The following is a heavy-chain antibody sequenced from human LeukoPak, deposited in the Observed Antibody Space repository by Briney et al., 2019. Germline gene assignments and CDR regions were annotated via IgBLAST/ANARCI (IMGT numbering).Heavy chain of an antibody. CDR3: ARAIYDYYDSSGSGSRLFDY. CDR1: GFTFSSYS. J-gene: IGHJ4*02. CDR2: ISSSSSYI. V-gene: IGHV3-21*01. D-gene: IGHD3-22*01. Sequence: PGGSLRLSCAASGFTFSSYSMNWVRQAPGKGLEWVSSISSSSSYIYYADSVKGRCTISRDNAKNSLYLQMNSLRAEDTAVYYCARAIYDYYDSSGSGSRLFDYWGQGTLVTVSS.